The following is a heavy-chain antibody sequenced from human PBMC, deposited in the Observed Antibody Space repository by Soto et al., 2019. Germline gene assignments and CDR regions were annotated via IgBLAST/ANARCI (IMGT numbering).Heavy chain of an antibody. CDR3: ARAPAAHHGVHLDP. CDR1: GGSISSYY. V-gene: IGHV4-59*08. D-gene: IGHD2-2*01. CDR2: IYYSGST. J-gene: IGHJ5*02. Sequence: PSETLSLTCTVSGGSISSYYWSWIRQPPGKGLEWIGYIYYSGSTNYNPSLKSRVTISVDTSKNQFSLKLSSVTAADTAVYYCARAPAAHHGVHLDPWGQGTLVTVSS.